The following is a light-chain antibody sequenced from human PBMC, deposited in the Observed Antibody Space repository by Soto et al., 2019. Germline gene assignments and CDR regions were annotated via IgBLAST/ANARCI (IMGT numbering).Light chain of an antibody. J-gene: IGKJ2*01. CDR3: QQYNNWPPYT. CDR2: GPS. CDR1: QSVSSN. V-gene: IGKV3-15*01. Sequence: EIVMTQSPATLSVSPGERATLSCRASQSVSSNLAWYQQKPGQAPRLLIYGPSTRATGIPARFSGSGSGTEFTLTISSLHSEDFAVYYCQQYNNWPPYTFGQGTKLEIK.